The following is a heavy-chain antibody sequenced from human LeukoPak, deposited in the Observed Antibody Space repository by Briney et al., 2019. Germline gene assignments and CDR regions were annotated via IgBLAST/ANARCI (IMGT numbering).Heavy chain of an antibody. J-gene: IGHJ6*02. V-gene: IGHV1-3*01. D-gene: IGHD3-10*01. Sequence: ASVKVSCKASGYTFTSYAMHWVRQAPGQRLEWMGWINAGNGNTKYSQKLQGRVTITRDTSASTAYMELSSLRSEDTAVYYCARELLWFGELLARYGMDVWGQGTTVTVSS. CDR1: GYTFTSYA. CDR2: INAGNGNT. CDR3: ARELLWFGELLARYGMDV.